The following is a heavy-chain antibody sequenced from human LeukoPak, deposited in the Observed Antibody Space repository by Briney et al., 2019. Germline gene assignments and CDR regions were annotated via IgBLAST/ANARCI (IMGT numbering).Heavy chain of an antibody. CDR2: IFHTGST. D-gene: IGHD5-18*01. CDR1: GDSISSGNY. Sequence: SETLSLTCTVSGDSISSGNYWGWIRQPPGKGLEWIGSIFHTGSTYFNLSLKSRVTISVDTSKNQFSLRLSSVTAADTAVYYCARGGVSWSDKGDTAMAPYFDYWGQGTLVTVSS. J-gene: IGHJ4*02. V-gene: IGHV4-38-2*02. CDR3: ARGGVSWSDKGDTAMAPYFDY.